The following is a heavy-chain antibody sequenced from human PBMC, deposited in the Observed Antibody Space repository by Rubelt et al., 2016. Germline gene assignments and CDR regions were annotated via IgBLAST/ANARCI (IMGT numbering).Heavy chain of an antibody. CDR3: ARDRDSSGYYSQSSAY. Sequence: SYWMSWVRQAPGKGLEWVANIKQDGSEKYYVDSVKGRFTISRDNAKNSLYLKMNSLRAEDTAVYYCARDRDSSGYYSQSSAYWGQGTLVTVSS. J-gene: IGHJ4*02. D-gene: IGHD3-22*01. CDR2: IKQDGSEK. CDR1: SYW. V-gene: IGHV3-7*01.